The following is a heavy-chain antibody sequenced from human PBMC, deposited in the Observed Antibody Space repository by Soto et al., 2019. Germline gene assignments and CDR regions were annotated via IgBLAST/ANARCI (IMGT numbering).Heavy chain of an antibody. CDR1: GYTFTSYA. J-gene: IGHJ3*02. D-gene: IGHD3-22*01. V-gene: IGHV1-3*01. Sequence: QVQLVQSGAEVKKPGASVKVSCKASGYTFTSYAMHWVRQAPGQRLEWMGWINAGNGNTKYSQKFQGRVTITRDTSASTAYMELSSLRSEDTAVYYCARDNYYDSSGYLNAFDIWGQGTMVTVSS. CDR2: INAGNGNT. CDR3: ARDNYYDSSGYLNAFDI.